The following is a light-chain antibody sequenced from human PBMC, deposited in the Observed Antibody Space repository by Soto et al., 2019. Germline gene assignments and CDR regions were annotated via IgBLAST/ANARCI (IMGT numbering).Light chain of an antibody. CDR1: SSDVGSYNR. CDR2: EVT. Sequence: QSVLTQPPSVSGSPGQSVTISCTGTSSDVGSYNRVSWYQQPPGTAPKLMIYEVTNRPSGVPDRFSGSKSGNTASLTISGLKAEDEADYYCSSYTSSDTYFFGTGTKVT. V-gene: IGLV2-18*02. J-gene: IGLJ1*01. CDR3: SSYTSSDTYF.